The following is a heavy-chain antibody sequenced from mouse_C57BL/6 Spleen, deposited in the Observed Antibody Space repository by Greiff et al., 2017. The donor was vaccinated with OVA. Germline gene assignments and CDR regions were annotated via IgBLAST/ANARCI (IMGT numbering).Heavy chain of an antibody. CDR1: GYSITSGYY. CDR3: ARDREDYGDY. D-gene: IGHD2-4*01. Sequence: VQLQESGPGLVKPSQSLSLTCSVTGYSITSGYYWNWIRQFPGNKLEWMGYISYDGSNNYNPSLKNRISITRDTSKNQFFLKLNSVTTEDTATYYCARDREDYGDYWGQGTSVTVSS. J-gene: IGHJ4*01. V-gene: IGHV3-6*01. CDR2: ISYDGSN.